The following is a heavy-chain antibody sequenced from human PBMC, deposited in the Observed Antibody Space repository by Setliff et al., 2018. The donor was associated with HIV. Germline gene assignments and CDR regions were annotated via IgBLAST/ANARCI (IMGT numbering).Heavy chain of an antibody. V-gene: IGHV3-NL1*01. D-gene: IGHD3-10*01. CDR1: GFTFSNYV. Sequence: GGSLRLSCAASGFTFSNYVMSWVRQTPGKGLEWVSSISSGGIIKKYSGSVKGRFTISRDNSKNTLYLQMNSLRAEDTAVYYCARSVIGYYYYGMDVWGQGTLVTVSS. CDR2: ISSGGIIK. J-gene: IGHJ6*02. CDR3: ARSVIGYYYYGMDV.